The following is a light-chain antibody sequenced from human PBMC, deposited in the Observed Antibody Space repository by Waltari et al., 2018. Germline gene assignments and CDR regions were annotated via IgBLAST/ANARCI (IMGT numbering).Light chain of an antibody. CDR2: AAS. V-gene: IGKV1-39*01. J-gene: IGKJ4*01. Sequence: DFQMTQSPSSLSASVGDRVTITCRASQSISTYLNWYQQKPGKAPNLLIYAASSLQSGVPSRFSGSGSVTDFTLTINSLQPEDFATYYCQQSYSPLTFGGGTKVEIK. CDR3: QQSYSPLT. CDR1: QSISTY.